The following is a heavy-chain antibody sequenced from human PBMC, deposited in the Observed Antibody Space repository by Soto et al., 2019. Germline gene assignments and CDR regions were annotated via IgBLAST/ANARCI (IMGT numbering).Heavy chain of an antibody. CDR1: GGTFSSYA. V-gene: IGHV1-69*06. Sequence: ASVKVSCKASGGTFSSYAISWVRQAPGQGLEWMGGIIPIFGTANYAQKFQGRVTITADKSTSTAYMELSSLRSDDTAVYYCARDSGRGILTGYYRVSRMDVWGQGTTVTVSS. J-gene: IGHJ6*02. CDR2: IIPIFGTA. D-gene: IGHD3-9*01. CDR3: ARDSGRGILTGYYRVSRMDV.